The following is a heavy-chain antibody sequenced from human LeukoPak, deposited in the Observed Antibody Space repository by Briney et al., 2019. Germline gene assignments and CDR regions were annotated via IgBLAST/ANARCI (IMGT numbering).Heavy chain of an antibody. CDR2: ISYDGSNK. Sequence: GALRLPCSASGLTSISTSMHRVRQEPRKGVEWGAVISYDGSNKYYADTVKGRFTISRDNSKNTLYLHMNSLRAEDTAVYYCSRDQGELLGLGDVAPPNAFDIWGQGTMVTVSS. D-gene: IGHD3-10*01. J-gene: IGHJ3*02. V-gene: IGHV3-30*04. CDR1: GLTSISTS. CDR3: SRDQGELLGLGDVAPPNAFDI.